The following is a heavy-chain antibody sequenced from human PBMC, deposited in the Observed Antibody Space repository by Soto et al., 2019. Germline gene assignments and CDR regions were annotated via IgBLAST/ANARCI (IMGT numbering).Heavy chain of an antibody. V-gene: IGHV1-3*01. D-gene: IGHD3-3*02. J-gene: IGHJ4*02. CDR1: GYTFTRYS. Sequence: VASVKVCCKASGYTFTRYSMHWVRQAPGQRLEWMGWINAGNGDRKYSQKFQGRVTITRDTSASTAYMELSSLRSEDTAVYFCARDISSYLDHWGQGTLVTVSS. CDR3: ARDISSYLDH. CDR2: INAGNGDR.